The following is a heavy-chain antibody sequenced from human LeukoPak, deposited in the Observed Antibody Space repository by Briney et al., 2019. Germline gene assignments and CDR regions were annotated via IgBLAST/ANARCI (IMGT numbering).Heavy chain of an antibody. D-gene: IGHD5-18*01. CDR1: GGSFSGYY. V-gene: IGHV4-34*01. CDR2: INHSGST. CDR3: ARGSDTADRSFDY. J-gene: IGHJ4*02. Sequence: PSETLSLTCAVYGGSFSGYYWSWIRQPPGKGLEWIGEINHSGSTNYNPSLKSRVTISVDTSKNQFSLKLSSVTAADTAVFYCARGSDTADRSFDYWGQGTLVTVSS.